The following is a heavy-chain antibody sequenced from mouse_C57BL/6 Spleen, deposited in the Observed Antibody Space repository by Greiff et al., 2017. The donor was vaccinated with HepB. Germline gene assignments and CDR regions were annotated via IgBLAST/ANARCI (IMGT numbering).Heavy chain of an antibody. CDR2: INYDGSST. CDR1: GFTFSDYY. J-gene: IGHJ4*01. V-gene: IGHV5-16*01. Sequence: EVKLMESEGGLVQPGSSMKLSCTASGFTFSDYYMAWVRQVPEKGLEWVANINYDGSSTYYLDSLKSRFIISRDNAKNILYLQMSSLKSEDTATYYCARVPSYYGSSHYAMDYWGQGTLVTVSS. D-gene: IGHD1-1*01. CDR3: ARVPSYYGSSHYAMDY.